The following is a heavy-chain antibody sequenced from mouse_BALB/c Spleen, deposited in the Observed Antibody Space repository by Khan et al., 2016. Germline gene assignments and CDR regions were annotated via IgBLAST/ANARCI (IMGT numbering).Heavy chain of an antibody. CDR1: GFDFSRYW. CDR2: FNPDSSTT. J-gene: IGHJ3*01. D-gene: IGHD1-1*01. V-gene: IGHV4-1*02. CDR3: ARAGYYGYLAY. Sequence: EVKLLESGGGLVQPGGSLKLSCAASGFDFSRYWMSWVRQAPGKGLEWIGEFNPDSSTTNYTPSLKDKFIISRDNAKNTLYLQMSKVRSEDTALYYCARAGYYGYLAYWGQGTLVSVSA.